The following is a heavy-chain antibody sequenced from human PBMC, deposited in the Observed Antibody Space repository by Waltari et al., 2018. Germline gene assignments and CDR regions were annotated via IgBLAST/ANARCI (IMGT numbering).Heavy chain of an antibody. CDR2: ISYDGSNK. D-gene: IGHD6-13*01. Sequence: QVQLVESGGGVVQPGRSLRLSCAASGFTFSSYGMHWVRQAPGKGLDWVAVISYDGSNKYYADSVKGRFTISRDNSKNTLYLQMNSLRAEDTAVYYCAKDEGSIAAALDYWGQGTLVTVSS. J-gene: IGHJ4*02. V-gene: IGHV3-30*18. CDR3: AKDEGSIAAALDY. CDR1: GFTFSSYG.